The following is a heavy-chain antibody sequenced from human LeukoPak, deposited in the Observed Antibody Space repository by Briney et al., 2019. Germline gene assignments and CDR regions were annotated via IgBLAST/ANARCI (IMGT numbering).Heavy chain of an antibody. CDR1: GFTFTSSA. Sequence: ASVKVSCKASGFTFTSSAVQWVRQARGQRLEWIGWIVVGSGNTNYAQKFQGRVTMTRDTSTSTVYMELSSLRSEDTAVYYCAREGGSSGWYDYWGQGTLVTVSS. V-gene: IGHV1-58*01. J-gene: IGHJ4*02. CDR2: IVVGSGNT. CDR3: AREGGSSGWYDY. D-gene: IGHD6-19*01.